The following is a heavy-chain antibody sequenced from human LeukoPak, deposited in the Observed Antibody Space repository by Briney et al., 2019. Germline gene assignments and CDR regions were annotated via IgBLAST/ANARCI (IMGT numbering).Heavy chain of an antibody. CDR3: ARGRIAAAAIDY. Sequence: SQTLSLTCTVSGGSISSGGYYWSWIRQHPGKGLEWIGYIYYSGSTYYNPSLKSRVTISVDTSKNQFSLKLSSVTAADTAVYYCARGRIAAAAIDYWGQGSLVTVSS. V-gene: IGHV4-31*03. D-gene: IGHD6-13*01. J-gene: IGHJ4*02. CDR2: IYYSGST. CDR1: GGSISSGGYY.